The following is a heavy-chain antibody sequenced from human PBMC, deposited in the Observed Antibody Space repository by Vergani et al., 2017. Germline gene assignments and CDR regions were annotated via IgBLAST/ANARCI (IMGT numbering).Heavy chain of an antibody. Sequence: QVQLQESGPGLVKPSQTLSLTCTVSGGSISSGSYYWSWIRQPAGKGLEWIGRIYTSGSTNYNPSLKSRVTISVDTSKNQFSLKLSSVTAADTAMYYCARGIIAAAGKTRGNWFDPWGQGTLVTVSS. D-gene: IGHD6-13*01. V-gene: IGHV4-61*02. CDR2: IYTSGST. J-gene: IGHJ5*02. CDR1: GGSISSGSYY. CDR3: ARGIIAAAGKTRGNWFDP.